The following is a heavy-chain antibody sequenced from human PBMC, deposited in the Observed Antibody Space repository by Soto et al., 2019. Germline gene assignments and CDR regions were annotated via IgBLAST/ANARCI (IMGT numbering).Heavy chain of an antibody. CDR2: ITSTSSYT. Sequence: QVQLVESGGGLVKPGGSLRLSCAASGFTFSDYYVSWIRQAPGKGLEWVSYITSTSSYTNYADSVKGRFTISRDNAKNSLHLQMNSLRAEDTAVYYCASHSGGWEYFDYWGQGTLVTVSS. D-gene: IGHD6-19*01. CDR1: GFTFSDYY. J-gene: IGHJ4*02. CDR3: ASHSGGWEYFDY. V-gene: IGHV3-11*05.